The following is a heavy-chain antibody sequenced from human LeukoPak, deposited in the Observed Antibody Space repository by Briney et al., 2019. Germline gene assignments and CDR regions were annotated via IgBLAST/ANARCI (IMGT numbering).Heavy chain of an antibody. V-gene: IGHV3-23*01. CDR3: AASSNWYYFDY. Sequence: GVSLRLSCAAWRYTFSNYDMTWVRHAPGKGLEWISTISASGGSTFYADSVKGRFTVSRDNSKNTLYLKMNSLTVDDTAVYYCAASSNWYYFDYWGQGTLVT. J-gene: IGHJ4*02. CDR1: RYTFSNYD. D-gene: IGHD6-13*01. CDR2: ISASGGST.